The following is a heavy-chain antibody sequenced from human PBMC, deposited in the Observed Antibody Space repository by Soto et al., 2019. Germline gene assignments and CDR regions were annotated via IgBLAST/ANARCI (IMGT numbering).Heavy chain of an antibody. CDR1: GFTFSSYG. V-gene: IGHV3-33*01. Sequence: GGSLRLSCAASGFTFSSYGMHWVRQAPGKGLEWVAVIWYDGSNKYYADSVKGRFTISRDNSKNTLYLQMNSLRAEDTAVYYCARDRDTEYYYYGMDVWGQGTTVTVSS. CDR3: ARDRDTEYYYYGMDV. D-gene: IGHD5-18*01. CDR2: IWYDGSNK. J-gene: IGHJ6*02.